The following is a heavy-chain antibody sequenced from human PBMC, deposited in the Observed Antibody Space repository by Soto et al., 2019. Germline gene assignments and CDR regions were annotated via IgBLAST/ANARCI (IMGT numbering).Heavy chain of an antibody. V-gene: IGHV3-11*05. Sequence: QVQLVESGGGLVKPGGSLRLSCAASGFTFSDYYMSWIRQAPGKGLEWVSYISSSSSYTNYADSVKGRFTNSRDNAKNSLYLQMNSLRAEDTAVYYCARDHHRYSGYDYVDYWVQGTLVTFSS. CDR2: ISSSSSYT. CDR3: ARDHHRYSGYDYVDY. CDR1: GFTFSDYY. J-gene: IGHJ4*02. D-gene: IGHD5-12*01.